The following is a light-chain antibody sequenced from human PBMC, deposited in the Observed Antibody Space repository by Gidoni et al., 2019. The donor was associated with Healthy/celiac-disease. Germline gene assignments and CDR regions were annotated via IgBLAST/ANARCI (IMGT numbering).Light chain of an antibody. CDR3: SSYAGSNFYV. Sequence: QSALTQPPSASGSPGQSVTISCTGTSSDVGGYNYVSWYQQHPGKAPKLMIYEVSKRPAGVPDRFFSSKSGNTASLTVSGLQAEDEADYYCSSYAGSNFYVFGTGTKVTVL. V-gene: IGLV2-8*01. CDR2: EVS. CDR1: SSDVGGYNY. J-gene: IGLJ1*01.